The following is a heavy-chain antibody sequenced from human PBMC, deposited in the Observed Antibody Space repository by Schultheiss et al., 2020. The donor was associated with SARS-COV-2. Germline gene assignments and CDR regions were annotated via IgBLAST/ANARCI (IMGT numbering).Heavy chain of an antibody. CDR2: IRSKANSYAT. D-gene: IGHD6-13*01. CDR1: GFTFSGSA. J-gene: IGHJ4*02. CDR3: TRRVAAAGMSPHFDY. V-gene: IGHV3-73*01. Sequence: GESLKISCAASGFTFSGSAMHWVRQASGKGLEWVGRIRSKANSYATAYAASVKGRFTISRDDSKNTAYLQMNSLKTEDTAVYYCTRRVAAAGMSPHFDYWGQGTLVTVSS.